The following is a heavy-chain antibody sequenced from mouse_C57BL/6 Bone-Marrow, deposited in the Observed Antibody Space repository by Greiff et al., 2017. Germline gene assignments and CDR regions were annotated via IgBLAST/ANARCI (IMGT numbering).Heavy chain of an antibody. Sequence: EVQLQQSGAELVRPGASVKLSCTASGFNIKDDYMHWVKQRPEQGLEWIGWIDPENGDTEYASKFQGKATITADTSSNTAYLQLSSLTSEDTAVSYCATFRQLRLGFAYWGQGTLVTVSA. V-gene: IGHV14-4*01. CDR3: ATFRQLRLGFAY. D-gene: IGHD3-2*02. CDR1: GFNIKDDY. J-gene: IGHJ3*01. CDR2: IDPENGDT.